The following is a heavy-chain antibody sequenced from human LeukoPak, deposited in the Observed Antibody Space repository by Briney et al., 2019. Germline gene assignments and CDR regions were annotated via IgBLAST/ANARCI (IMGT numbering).Heavy chain of an antibody. CDR2: IWYDGSNK. V-gene: IGHV3-33*01. CDR1: GFTFSSYG. Sequence: GGSLRLSCAASGFTFSSYGMHWVRQAPGKGLEWVAVIWYDGSNKYYADSVKGRFTISRDNAKNSLYLQMNSLRAEDTAAYYCAREIRVDTAMVADAFDIWGQGTMVTVSS. J-gene: IGHJ3*02. D-gene: IGHD5-18*01. CDR3: AREIRVDTAMVADAFDI.